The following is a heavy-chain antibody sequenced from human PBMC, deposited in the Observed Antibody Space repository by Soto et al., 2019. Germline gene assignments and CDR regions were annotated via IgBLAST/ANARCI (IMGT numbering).Heavy chain of an antibody. D-gene: IGHD4-4*01. CDR2: IHTDGIVT. V-gene: IGHV3-74*01. CDR1: GFTFSSYW. Sequence: LRLSCVASGFTFSSYWIHWVRQVPGKGLVWVSRIHTDGIVTNYADSVKGRFTISRDNAENTLYLQMNSLRDDDTAVYYCARAGMATVSFFDYWGQGTLVTVSS. J-gene: IGHJ4*02. CDR3: ARAGMATVSFFDY.